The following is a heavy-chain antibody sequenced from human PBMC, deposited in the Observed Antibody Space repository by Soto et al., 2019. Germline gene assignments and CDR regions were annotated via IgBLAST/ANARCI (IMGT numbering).Heavy chain of an antibody. CDR1: GGSVSSGSYY. V-gene: IGHV4-61*01. CDR3: AREWAAAGASYYARHFDY. CDR2: IYYSGST. J-gene: IGHJ4*02. D-gene: IGHD6-13*01. Sequence: QVQLQESGPGLVKPSETLSLTCTVSGGSVSSGSYYWSWIRQPPGKGLEWIGYIYYSGSTNYNPSLKSRVTISVDTSKNQFSLKLSSVTAADTAVYYCAREWAAAGASYYARHFDYWGQGTLVTVSS.